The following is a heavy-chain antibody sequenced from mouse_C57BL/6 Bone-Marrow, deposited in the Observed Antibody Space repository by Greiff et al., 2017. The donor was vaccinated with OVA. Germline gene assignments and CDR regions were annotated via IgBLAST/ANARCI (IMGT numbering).Heavy chain of an antibody. Sequence: QVQLQQPGAELVKPGASVKMSCTASGYTFTSYWITWVKHRPGKGLEWIGDIYPGSGSTNYNEKFKSTATLTVDTSSSTAYIQLSSLTSEDSAVYYCVAGKGDYWGQGTTLTVSS. J-gene: IGHJ2*01. CDR1: GYTFTSYW. V-gene: IGHV1-55*01. CDR3: VAGKGDY. D-gene: IGHD4-1*01. CDR2: IYPGSGST.